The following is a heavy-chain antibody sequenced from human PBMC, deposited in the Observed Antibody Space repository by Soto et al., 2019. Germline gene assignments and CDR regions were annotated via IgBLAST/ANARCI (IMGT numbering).Heavy chain of an antibody. V-gene: IGHV3-15*01. CDR1: GFTFSNAW. CDR3: TTDVFVVDASYYYNGMDV. CDR2: IKSKTDGGTT. D-gene: IGHD3-10*02. Sequence: GGSLRLSCAASGFTFSNAWMSWVRQAPGKGLEWVGRIKSKTDGGTTDYAAPVKGRFTISRDDSKNTLYLQMNSLKTEDTAVYYCTTDVFVVDASYYYNGMDVWGQGATVTVA. J-gene: IGHJ6*02.